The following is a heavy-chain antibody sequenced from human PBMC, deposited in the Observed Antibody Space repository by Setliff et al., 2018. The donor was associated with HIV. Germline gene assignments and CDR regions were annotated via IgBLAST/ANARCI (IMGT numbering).Heavy chain of an antibody. CDR3: ARRIYGNNPYFDY. D-gene: IGHD4-17*01. Sequence: LSLTCGVSGYSISSGYYWGWIRQPPGKGLEWIGSICHNGITYYNPSLKSRVTISVDTSQNQFSLKLSSVTAADTAIYYCARRIYGNNPYFDYWSQGTLVTVSS. CDR2: ICHNGIT. V-gene: IGHV4-38-2*01. CDR1: GYSISSGYY. J-gene: IGHJ4*02.